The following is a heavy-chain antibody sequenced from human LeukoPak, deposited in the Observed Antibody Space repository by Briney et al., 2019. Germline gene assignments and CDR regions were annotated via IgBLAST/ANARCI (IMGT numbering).Heavy chain of an antibody. CDR2: INPNSGDT. D-gene: IGHD3-10*01. CDR1: GYTFSGYF. J-gene: IGHJ4*02. V-gene: IGHV1-2*02. CDR3: ESRGASGSYDFDY. Sequence: ASVKVSCKASGYTFSGYFMHWVRQAPGQGLEWMGWINPNSGDTNYAQKFQGRVTMTRDTSSSTAYMEVSRLRSDETAVYYCESRGASGSYDFDYWGQGTLVTVSS.